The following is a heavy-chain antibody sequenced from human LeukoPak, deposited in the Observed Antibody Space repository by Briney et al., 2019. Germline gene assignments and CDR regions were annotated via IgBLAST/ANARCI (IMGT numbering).Heavy chain of an antibody. CDR2: ISSSSSYI. Sequence: GGSLRLSCAASGFTFSSYSMNWVRQAPGKGLEWVSSISSSSSYIYYADSVKGRFTISRDNAKNSLYLQMNSLSAEDTAVYYCAREPPFGMDVWGQGTTVTISS. CDR3: AREPPFGMDV. V-gene: IGHV3-21*01. CDR1: GFTFSSYS. J-gene: IGHJ6*02.